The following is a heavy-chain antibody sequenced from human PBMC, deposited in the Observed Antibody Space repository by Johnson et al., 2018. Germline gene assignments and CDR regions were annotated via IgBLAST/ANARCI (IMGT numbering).Heavy chain of an antibody. D-gene: IGHD4-23*01. CDR1: GFTFSSYG. CDR3: AKPKYGGNSLSFMDV. Sequence: QVQLVQSGGGVVQPGRSLRLSCAASGFTFSSYGMHWVRQAPGKGLEWVAVISYDGSNKYYADSVKGRFTISRDNSKNTLYLQMNSLRAEDTAVYYGAKPKYGGNSLSFMDVWGKGTTVTVSS. V-gene: IGHV3-30*18. CDR2: ISYDGSNK. J-gene: IGHJ6*03.